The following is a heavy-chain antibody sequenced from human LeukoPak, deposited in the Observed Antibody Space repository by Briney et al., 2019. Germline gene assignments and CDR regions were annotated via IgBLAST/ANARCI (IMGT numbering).Heavy chain of an antibody. J-gene: IGHJ4*02. Sequence: GASVKVSCKASGYTFTSYDINWVRQATGQGLEWMGWMNPNSGNTGYAQKFQGRVTMTRNTSISTAYMELSSLRSEDTAVYYCARAREIGITMVRGHFDYWGQGTLVTVSS. CDR2: MNPNSGNT. CDR1: GYTFTSYD. D-gene: IGHD3-10*01. V-gene: IGHV1-8*01. CDR3: ARAREIGITMVRGHFDY.